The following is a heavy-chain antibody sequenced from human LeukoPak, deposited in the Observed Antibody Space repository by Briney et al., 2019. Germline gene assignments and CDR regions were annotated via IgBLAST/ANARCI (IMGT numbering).Heavy chain of an antibody. J-gene: IGHJ4*02. D-gene: IGHD2/OR15-2a*01. Sequence: GGSLRRYCAASGFTFSSYGMPWVRQAPGKGLEWVAVISYDGSNKYYADSVKGRFTISRDNSKNTLYLQMSSLRAEDTAVYYCAKGFSQDYWGQGTLVTVSS. CDR3: AKGFSQDY. CDR2: ISYDGSNK. V-gene: IGHV3-30*18. CDR1: GFTFSSYG.